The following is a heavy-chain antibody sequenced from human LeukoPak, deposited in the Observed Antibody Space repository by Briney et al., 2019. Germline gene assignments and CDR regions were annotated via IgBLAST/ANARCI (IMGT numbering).Heavy chain of an antibody. J-gene: IGHJ4*02. D-gene: IGHD1-14*01. CDR1: GGSISSYY. Sequence: SSETLSLTCTVSGGSISSYYWSWIRQPPGKGLEWIGYIYYSGSTNYNPSLKSRVTISVDTSKNQFSLKLSSVTAADTAVYYCARSYRKADYWGQGTLVTVSS. V-gene: IGHV4-59*01. CDR3: ARSYRKADY. CDR2: IYYSGST.